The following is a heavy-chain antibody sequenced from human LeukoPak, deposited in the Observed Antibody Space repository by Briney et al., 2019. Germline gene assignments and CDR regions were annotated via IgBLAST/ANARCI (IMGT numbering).Heavy chain of an antibody. CDR3: ARGPPSGATRFDN. V-gene: IGHV4-4*07. CDR1: GGSISNYY. CDR2: THTSGNI. J-gene: IGHJ4*02. D-gene: IGHD1-26*01. Sequence: MASETLSLTCTVSGGSISNYYWSWIRQPAGKGPEWIGRTHTSGNILYNPSLKSRLTMSVDTSKNQFSLNLRSVTAADTALYYCARGPPSGATRFDNWGQGNLVSVSS.